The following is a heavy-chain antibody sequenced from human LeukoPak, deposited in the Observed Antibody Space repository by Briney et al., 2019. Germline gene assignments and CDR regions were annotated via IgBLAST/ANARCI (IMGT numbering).Heavy chain of an antibody. J-gene: IGHJ2*01. CDR2: IYYSGST. CDR1: GGSISSSSYY. Sequence: KPSETLSLTCTVSGGSISSSSYYWGWIRQPPGKGLEWIGSIYYSGSTYYNPSLKSRVTTSVDTSKNQFSLKLSSVTAADTAVYYCARHYYDSSDRYWYFDLWGRGTLVTVSS. V-gene: IGHV4-39*01. D-gene: IGHD3-22*01. CDR3: ARHYYDSSDRYWYFDL.